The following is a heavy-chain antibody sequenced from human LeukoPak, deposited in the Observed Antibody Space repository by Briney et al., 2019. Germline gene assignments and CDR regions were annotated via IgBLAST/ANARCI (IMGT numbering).Heavy chain of an antibody. CDR1: GFTFSSYA. Sequence: GGSLRLSCAASGFTFSSYAMSWVRQAPGKGLEWVSGISGSGDNTYYADSVKGRSTISRDNSKNTLYVQVNSLGTEDTAAYYCAKGSYYDSSGSFYFDYWGQGTLVTVSS. CDR3: AKGSYYDSSGSFYFDY. D-gene: IGHD3-22*01. V-gene: IGHV3-23*01. J-gene: IGHJ4*02. CDR2: ISGSGDNT.